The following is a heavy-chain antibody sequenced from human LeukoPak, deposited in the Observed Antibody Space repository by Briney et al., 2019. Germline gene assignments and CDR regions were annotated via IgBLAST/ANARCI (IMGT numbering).Heavy chain of an antibody. CDR1: GFTFNSYS. J-gene: IGHJ4*02. CDR3: ARASGDIVETATMGSY. Sequence: PGGSLRLSCAASGFTFNSYSMNWVRQAPGKGLEWVSSISSSSSSIYYADSVKGRFTISRDNAKNSLYLQMNSLRAEDTAVYYCARASGDIVETATMGSYWGQGTLVNVSS. CDR2: ISSSSSSI. V-gene: IGHV3-21*01. D-gene: IGHD5-18*01.